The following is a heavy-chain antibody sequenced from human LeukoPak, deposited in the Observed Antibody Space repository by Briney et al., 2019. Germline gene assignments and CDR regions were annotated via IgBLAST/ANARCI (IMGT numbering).Heavy chain of an antibody. CDR3: ARHEGDSGWYYFDS. Sequence: SETLSLTCTVSGGSISKYYWSWIRQPPGKELERIGYIYYSGSTKYNPSLKSRVNISVDTSKNQFSLKLSSLTAADTAVYYCARHEGDSGWYYFDSWGQGTLVTVSS. D-gene: IGHD6-19*01. V-gene: IGHV4-59*08. J-gene: IGHJ4*02. CDR1: GGSISKYY. CDR2: IYYSGST.